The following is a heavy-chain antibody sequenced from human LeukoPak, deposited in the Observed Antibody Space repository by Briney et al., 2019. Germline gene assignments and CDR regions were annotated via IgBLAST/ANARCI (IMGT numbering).Heavy chain of an antibody. D-gene: IGHD3-22*01. CDR2: MNPNSGNT. V-gene: IGHV1-8*02. CDR1: GYTFTGYY. CDR3: AVNYYYDSSGYLDAFDI. J-gene: IGHJ3*02. Sequence: ASVKVSCKASGYTFTGYYMHWVRQAPGQGLGWMGWMNPNSGNTGYAQKFQGRVTMTRNTSISTAYMELSSLRSEDTAVYYCAVNYYYDSSGYLDAFDIWGQGTMVTVSS.